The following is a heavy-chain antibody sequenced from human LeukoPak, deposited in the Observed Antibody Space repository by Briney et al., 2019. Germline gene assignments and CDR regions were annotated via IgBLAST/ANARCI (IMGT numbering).Heavy chain of an antibody. CDR3: ASNLGARNAFDI. CDR1: GVSVSNNY. D-gene: IGHD1-1*01. J-gene: IGHJ3*02. Sequence: GGSLRLSCAASGVSVSNNYMSWVRQPPGKGLEWVSVIYSGGSTYYADSVKGRFTISRDNSKNTLYLQVNSLRAEDTAVYYCASNLGARNAFDIWGQGTMVTVSS. V-gene: IGHV3-53*01. CDR2: IYSGGST.